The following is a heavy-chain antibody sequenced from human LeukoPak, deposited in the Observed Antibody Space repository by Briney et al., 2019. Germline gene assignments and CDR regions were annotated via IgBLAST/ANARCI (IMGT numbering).Heavy chain of an antibody. Sequence: KPSETLSLTCAVYGGSFSGYYWSWIRQPPGKGLEWIGYVYYSGSTNYNPSLKSRVTISVDTSKNQFSLKLSSVTAADTAVYYCARVMRTMVRGVLDYWGQGTLVTVSS. D-gene: IGHD3-10*01. V-gene: IGHV4-59*01. CDR3: ARVMRTMVRGVLDY. CDR1: GGSFSGYY. J-gene: IGHJ4*02. CDR2: VYYSGST.